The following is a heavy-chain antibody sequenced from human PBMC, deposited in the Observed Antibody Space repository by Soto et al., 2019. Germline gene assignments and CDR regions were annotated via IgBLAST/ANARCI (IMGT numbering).Heavy chain of an antibody. V-gene: IGHV4-39*01. CDR3: ARTSGYYGTNWFDP. Sequence: SETLSLTCTVSGGSISSSSYYWGWIRQPPGKGLEWIGSIYYSGSTYYNPSLKSRVTISVDTSKNQFSLKLSSVTAADTAVYYCARTSGYYGTNWFDPWGQGTLVTVAS. CDR2: IYYSGST. D-gene: IGHD3-10*01. J-gene: IGHJ5*02. CDR1: GGSISSSSYY.